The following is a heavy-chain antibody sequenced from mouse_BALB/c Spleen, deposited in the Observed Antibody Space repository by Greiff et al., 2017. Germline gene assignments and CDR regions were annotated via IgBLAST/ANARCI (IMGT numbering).Heavy chain of an antibody. CDR2: ISSGGSYT. CDR3: ARHEANFYYLDY. Sequence: EVQLVESGGDLVKPGGSLKLSCAASGFTFSSYGMSWVRQTPDKRLEWVATISSGGSYTYYPDSVKGRFTISRDNAKNTLYLQMSSLKSEDTAMYYCARHEANFYYLDYWGQGTTLTVSS. V-gene: IGHV5-6*01. CDR1: GFTFSSYG. J-gene: IGHJ2*01. D-gene: IGHD3-2*02.